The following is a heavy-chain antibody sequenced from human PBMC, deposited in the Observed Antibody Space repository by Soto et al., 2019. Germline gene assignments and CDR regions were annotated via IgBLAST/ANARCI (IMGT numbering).Heavy chain of an antibody. V-gene: IGHV4-39*01. CDR2: IYYSGST. J-gene: IGHJ4*02. CDR3: ARGRGIAVAATGY. Sequence: SETLSLTXTVSGGSISSSSYYWGWIRQPPGKGLEWIGSIYYSGSTYYNPSLKSRVTISVDTSKNQFSLKLSSVTAADTAVYYCARGRGIAVAATGYWGQGTLVTSPQ. CDR1: GGSISSSSYY. D-gene: IGHD6-19*01.